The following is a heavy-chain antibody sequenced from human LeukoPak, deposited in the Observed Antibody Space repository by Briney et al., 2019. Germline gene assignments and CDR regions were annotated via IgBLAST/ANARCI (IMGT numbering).Heavy chain of an antibody. CDR1: GGSISSYY. CDR2: IYYSGST. Sequence: PSEXLSLTCTVSGGSISSYYWSWIRQPPGKGMEWIGYIYYSGSTNYNPSLKSRVTISVDTSKNQFSLKLSSVTAADTAVYYCARDVSSTSPASGWFDPWGQGTLVTVSS. J-gene: IGHJ5*02. D-gene: IGHD2-2*01. V-gene: IGHV4-59*01. CDR3: ARDVSSTSPASGWFDP.